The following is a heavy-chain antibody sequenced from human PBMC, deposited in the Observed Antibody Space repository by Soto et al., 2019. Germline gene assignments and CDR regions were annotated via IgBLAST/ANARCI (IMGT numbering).Heavy chain of an antibody. Sequence: ASVKVSCKASGYTFTGYYMHWVRQAPGQGLEWMGWINPNSGGTNYAQKFQGRVTMTRDTSISTAYMELSRLRSEDTAVYYCASHEGGYCSSTSCTGYYYSGLDVWGQGTRVTVSS. CDR2: INPNSGGT. CDR1: GYTFTGYY. J-gene: IGHJ6*02. CDR3: ASHEGGYCSSTSCTGYYYSGLDV. V-gene: IGHV1-2*02. D-gene: IGHD2-2*01.